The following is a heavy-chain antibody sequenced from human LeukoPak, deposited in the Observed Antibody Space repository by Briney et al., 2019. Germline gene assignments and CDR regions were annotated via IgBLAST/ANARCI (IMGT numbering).Heavy chain of an antibody. CDR2: IYTSGST. J-gene: IGHJ4*02. CDR1: GGSISSGSYY. D-gene: IGHD3-3*01. Sequence: PSQTLSLTCTVSGGSISSGSYYWSWIRQPAGKGLEWIGRIYTSGSTNYNPSLKSRVTISVDTSKNQFSLKLSSVTAADTAVYYCARGVYDFWSGYRGFLFDYWGQGTLVTVSS. CDR3: ARGVYDFWSGYRGFLFDY. V-gene: IGHV4-61*02.